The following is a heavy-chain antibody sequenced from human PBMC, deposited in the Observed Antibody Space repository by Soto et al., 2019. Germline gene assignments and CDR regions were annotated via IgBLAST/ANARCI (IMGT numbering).Heavy chain of an antibody. CDR3: ATHCSTTSCIQY. D-gene: IGHD2-2*01. V-gene: IGHV3-74*01. J-gene: IGHJ4*02. Sequence: PGGSLRLSCTASGFTFSSYWMHWVRQAPGKGLVWVSRINSDGSTTNYADSVKGRFTISRDNAKNTLYLQMNSLRAEDTAIYYCATHCSTTSCIQYWGQGTLVTVSS. CDR2: INSDGSTT. CDR1: GFTFSSYW.